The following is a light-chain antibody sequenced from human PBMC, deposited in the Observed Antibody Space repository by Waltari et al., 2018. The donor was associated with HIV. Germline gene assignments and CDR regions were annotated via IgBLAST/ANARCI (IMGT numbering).Light chain of an antibody. CDR1: QTLSSSY. V-gene: IGKV3-20*01. Sequence: EIVLTQSPGTLSLSPGESATLSCRASQTLSSSYLAWYHQKPGPAPRLLVYGASRRATGIPDRFSGSGSGTDFTLTITRLEPEDFAVYYCQQYGGSPRITFGQGTRLEIK. CDR3: QQYGGSPRIT. J-gene: IGKJ5*01. CDR2: GAS.